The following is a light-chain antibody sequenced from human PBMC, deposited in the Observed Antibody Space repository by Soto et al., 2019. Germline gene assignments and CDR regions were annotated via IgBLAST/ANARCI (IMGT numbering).Light chain of an antibody. CDR3: HQYNDWPLT. V-gene: IGKV3-15*01. Sequence: EILMTQSPDTLSASPGERVILSCRASQSVRSNLAWFQQKPGQAPRLLIYGASTRAAGVPARFSASGSGTEFTLTISSLQSEDFTTYYCHQYNDWPLTFGQGTRLEIK. CDR2: GAS. J-gene: IGKJ5*01. CDR1: QSVRSN.